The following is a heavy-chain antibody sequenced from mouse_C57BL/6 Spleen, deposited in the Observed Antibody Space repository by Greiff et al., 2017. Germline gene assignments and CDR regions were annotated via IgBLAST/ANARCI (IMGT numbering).Heavy chain of an antibody. J-gene: IGHJ2*01. CDR3: ARRVTTVVARYFDY. CDR2: IYPRDGST. Sequence: QVQLQQSGPELVKPGASVKLSCKASGYTFTSYDINWVKQSPGQGLEWIGWIYPRDGSTKYNEKFKGKATLTVDTSSSTAYMELHSLTSEDSAVYFCARRVTTVVARYFDYWGQGTTLTVSS. V-gene: IGHV1-85*01. D-gene: IGHD1-1*01. CDR1: GYTFTSYD.